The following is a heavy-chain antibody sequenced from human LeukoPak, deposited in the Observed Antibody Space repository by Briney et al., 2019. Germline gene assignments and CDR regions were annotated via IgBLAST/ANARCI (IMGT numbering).Heavy chain of an antibody. J-gene: IGHJ5*02. V-gene: IGHV4-59*01. CDR1: GGSISSYY. CDR2: IYYSGST. D-gene: IGHD3-3*01. Sequence: PSETLSLTCTVSGGSISSYYWSWIRQPPGKGLEWIGYIYYSGSTNYNPSLKSRVTISVDTSKNQFSLKLSSVTAADTAVYYCARNSNLRFLEWLSYPGGWFDPWGQGTLVTVSS. CDR3: ARNSNLRFLEWLSYPGGWFDP.